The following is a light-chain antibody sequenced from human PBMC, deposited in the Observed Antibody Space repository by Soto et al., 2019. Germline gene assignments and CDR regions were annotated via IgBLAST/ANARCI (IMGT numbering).Light chain of an antibody. CDR1: QSVSTN. CDR2: GAS. J-gene: IGKJ5*01. Sequence: VMTQSPAILSVSPGERATLSFRASQSVSTNVAWYQQIPGQTHRLLIYGASTRATGIPVRFSGSGSGTEFTLTISSLQSEDFAVYYCQQYNNWPLTFGQGTRLEIK. CDR3: QQYNNWPLT. V-gene: IGKV3-15*01.